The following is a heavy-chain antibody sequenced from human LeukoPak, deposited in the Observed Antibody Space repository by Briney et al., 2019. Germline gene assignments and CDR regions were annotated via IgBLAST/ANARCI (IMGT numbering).Heavy chain of an antibody. D-gene: IGHD3-22*01. J-gene: IGHJ4*02. CDR3: ATAPYRGSSGSGGDHYFDY. V-gene: IGHV1-2*02. CDR2: IYLNSGGT. CDR1: VYTFTGYY. Sequence: PRGSVPVSRMASVYTFTGYYMHAVRQAPAQGLEWMGWIYLNSGGTNYAHTLQGRVTMNRDTSISKAYMELSRLSPDDTAVYYCATAPYRGSSGSGGDHYFDYWGQGTLVTVSS.